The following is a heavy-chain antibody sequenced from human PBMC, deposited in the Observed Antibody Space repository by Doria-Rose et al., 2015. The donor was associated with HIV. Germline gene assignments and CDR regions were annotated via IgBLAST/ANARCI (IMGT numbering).Heavy chain of an antibody. Sequence: LVKPTETLTLTCTVSGVSLSSPGMGVSWIRQPPGKALEWLANIFSDDERSYKTSLKRRLTISRGTSKSQVVLSMTDIDPVDTATYYCARIKSSRWYHKYYFDFWGQGTLVIVSA. V-gene: IGHV2-26*01. CDR3: ARIKSSRWYHKYYFDF. CDR1: GVSLSSPGMG. J-gene: IGHJ4*02. D-gene: IGHD6-13*01. CDR2: IFSDDER.